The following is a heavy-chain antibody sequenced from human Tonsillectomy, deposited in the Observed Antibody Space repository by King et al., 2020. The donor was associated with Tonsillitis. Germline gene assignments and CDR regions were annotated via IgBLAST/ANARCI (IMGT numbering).Heavy chain of an antibody. V-gene: IGHV3-33*08. CDR3: ATYGSSGAFDI. CDR2: IWYDGSNK. CDR1: GFTFSSYG. D-gene: IGHD6-13*01. J-gene: IGHJ3*02. Sequence: LVESGGGVVQPGRSLRLSCAASGFTFSSYGMHWVRQAPGKGLEWVAVIWYDGSNKYYADSVKGRFTISRDHSKNTLYLQMNSLRAEDTAVYYCATYGSSGAFDIWGQGTMVTVSS.